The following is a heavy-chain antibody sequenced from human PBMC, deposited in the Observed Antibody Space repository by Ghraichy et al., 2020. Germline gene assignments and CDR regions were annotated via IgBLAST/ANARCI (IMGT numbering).Heavy chain of an antibody. D-gene: IGHD3-16*02. CDR2: IIPIFGTA. CDR1: GGTFSSYA. V-gene: IGHV1-69*13. Sequence: SVKVSCKASGGTFSSYAISWVRQAPGQGLEWMGGIIPIFGTANYAQKFQGRVTITADESTSTAYMELSSLRSEDTAVYYCAGGSKYYDYVWGSYRMYYFDYWGQGTLVTVSS. CDR3: AGGSKYYDYVWGSYRMYYFDY. J-gene: IGHJ4*02.